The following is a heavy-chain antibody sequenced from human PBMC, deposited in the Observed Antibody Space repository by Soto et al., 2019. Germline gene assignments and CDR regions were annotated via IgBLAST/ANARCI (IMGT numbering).Heavy chain of an antibody. CDR3: ARRVRVRGVISGNWFDP. J-gene: IGHJ5*02. CDR1: GGSISSYY. D-gene: IGHD3-10*01. V-gene: IGHV4-59*08. CDR2: IYYSGST. Sequence: QVQLQESGPGLVKPSETLSLTCTVSGGSISSYYWSWIRQPPGKGLEWIGYIYYSGSTNYNPSLKSRVTKSVDTSKTQFSLKLSSVTDADTAVYYCARRVRVRGVISGNWFDPWGQGTLVTVSS.